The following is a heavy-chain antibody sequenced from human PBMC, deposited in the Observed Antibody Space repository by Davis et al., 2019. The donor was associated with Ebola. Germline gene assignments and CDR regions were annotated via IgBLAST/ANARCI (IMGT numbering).Heavy chain of an antibody. D-gene: IGHD4-23*01. J-gene: IGHJ3*02. CDR3: ATRPKAVVDDAFDI. CDR1: GYTFTTYY. V-gene: IGHV1-46*01. CDR2: INPSGGST. Sequence: AASVKVSCKASGYTFTTYYIHWVRQAPGQGLEWMGIINPSGGSTVYAQKFQGRVTMTGDTSTSTVYMELSSLRSEDTAVYYCATRPKAVVDDAFDIWGQGTLVTVSS.